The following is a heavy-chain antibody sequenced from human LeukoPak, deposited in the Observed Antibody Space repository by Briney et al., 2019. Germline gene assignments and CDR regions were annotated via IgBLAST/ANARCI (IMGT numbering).Heavy chain of an antibody. CDR1: GYTFTSYG. J-gene: IGHJ6*02. Sequence: ASVKVSCKASGYTFTSYGISWVRQAPGKGLEWMGGFDPEDGETIYAQKFQGRVTMTEDTSTDTAYMELSSLRSEDTAVYYCATDYLSPGDYYNYYYGMDVWGQGTTVTVSS. CDR2: FDPEDGET. D-gene: IGHD3-16*01. V-gene: IGHV1-24*01. CDR3: ATDYLSPGDYYNYYYGMDV.